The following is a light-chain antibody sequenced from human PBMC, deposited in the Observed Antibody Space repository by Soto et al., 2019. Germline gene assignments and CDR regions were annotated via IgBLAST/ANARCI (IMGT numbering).Light chain of an antibody. CDR3: QQYNDWPPT. Sequence: EIVMTQSPATVSVSPGERATLSCRASQGVRCNLAWYQQKPGQAPRLLIYVTSTRAAGVPARFSGSASGTEFTLTISSLQSEDFAVYYCQQYNDWPPTFGQGTKV. J-gene: IGKJ1*01. V-gene: IGKV3-15*01. CDR2: VTS. CDR1: QGVRCN.